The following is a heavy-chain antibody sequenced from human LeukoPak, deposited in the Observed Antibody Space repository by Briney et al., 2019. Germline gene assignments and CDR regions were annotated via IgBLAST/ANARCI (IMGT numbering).Heavy chain of an antibody. CDR2: INHSGST. V-gene: IGHV4-34*01. Sequence: PSETLSLTCGVYGGSFSGYYWSWIRQPPGESLEWIGEINHSGSTIYNPSLKSRVTISLDTSQNLFSLKLSSVTAADTAVYYCARRTVGATGTSRRSYYYYYMDVWGNGTTVTISS. CDR1: GGSFSGYY. CDR3: ARRTVGATGTSRRSYYYYYMDV. D-gene: IGHD1-1*01. J-gene: IGHJ6*03.